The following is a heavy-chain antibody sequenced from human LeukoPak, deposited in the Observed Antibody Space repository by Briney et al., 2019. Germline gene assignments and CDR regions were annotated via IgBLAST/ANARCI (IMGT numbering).Heavy chain of an antibody. CDR1: GFTFSSYA. CDR3: ARVGRDGYNYYFDY. V-gene: IGHV3-53*01. CDR2: IYSGGST. Sequence: GGSLRLSCAASGFTFSSYAMSWVREAPGKGLEWVSVIYSGGSTYYADSVKGRFTISRDNSKNTLYLQMNSLRAEDTAVYYCARVGRDGYNYYFDYWGQGTLVTVSS. D-gene: IGHD5-24*01. J-gene: IGHJ4*02.